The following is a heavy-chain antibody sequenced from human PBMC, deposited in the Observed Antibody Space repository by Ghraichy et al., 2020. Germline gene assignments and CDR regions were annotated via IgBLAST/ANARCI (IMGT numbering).Heavy chain of an antibody. Sequence: SETLSLTCAVYGGSFSGYYWSWIRQPPGKGLEWIGEINHSGSTNYNPSLKSRVTISVDTSKNQFSLKLSSVTAADTAVYYCARGITIFGVVITRRYYYYMDVWGKGTTVTVSS. D-gene: IGHD3-3*01. CDR2: INHSGST. J-gene: IGHJ6*03. CDR3: ARGITIFGVVITRRYYYYMDV. CDR1: GGSFSGYY. V-gene: IGHV4-34*01.